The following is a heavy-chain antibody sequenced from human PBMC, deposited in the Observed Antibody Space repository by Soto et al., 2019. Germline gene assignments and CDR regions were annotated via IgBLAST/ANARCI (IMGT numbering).Heavy chain of an antibody. Sequence: SVKVSCKASGGTFSSYAISWVRQAPGQGLEWMGGIIPIFGTANYAQKFQGRVTITADESTSTAYMELSSLRSEDTAVYYCARGRKKLRFLEWLFNFDPWGQGTLATVPS. CDR1: GGTFSSYA. CDR2: IIPIFGTA. J-gene: IGHJ5*02. CDR3: ARGRKKLRFLEWLFNFDP. V-gene: IGHV1-69*13. D-gene: IGHD3-3*01.